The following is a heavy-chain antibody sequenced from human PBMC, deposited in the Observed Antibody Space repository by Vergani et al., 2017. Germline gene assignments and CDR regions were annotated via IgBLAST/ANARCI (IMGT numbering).Heavy chain of an antibody. CDR1: GFTFSSYS. D-gene: IGHD3-9*01. CDR3: ARDRGLYYDILTGYYGDDAFDI. Sequence: EVQLVESGGGLVQPGGSLRLSCAASGFTFSSYSMNWVRQAPGQGLEWVSYISSSSSTIYYADSVKGRFTISRDNAKNSLYLQMNSLRDEDTAVYYCARDRGLYYDILTGYYGDDAFDIWGQGTMVTVSS. J-gene: IGHJ3*02. CDR2: ISSSSSTI. V-gene: IGHV3-48*02.